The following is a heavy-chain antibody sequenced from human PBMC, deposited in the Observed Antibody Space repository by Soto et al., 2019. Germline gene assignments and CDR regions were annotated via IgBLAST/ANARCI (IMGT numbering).Heavy chain of an antibody. CDR3: ARHNSGEYYYGMDV. V-gene: IGHV1-18*01. CDR2: INAYNGDT. CDR1: GYTFTSYG. Sequence: ASVKVSCKASGYTFTSYGFSWVRQALGQGLEWMGWINAYNGDTNYAQNLQGRVTMTTDTSTHTAYMELRSLRSDDTAVYYCARHNSGEYYYGMDVWGQGTTVTVSS. J-gene: IGHJ6*02. D-gene: IGHD3-10*01.